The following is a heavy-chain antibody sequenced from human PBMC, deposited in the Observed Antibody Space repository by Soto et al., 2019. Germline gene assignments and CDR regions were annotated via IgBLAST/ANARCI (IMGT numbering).Heavy chain of an antibody. CDR2: IYYSGST. CDR3: ASVRRGGYDSLRYYYGMDV. CDR1: GGSMISYY. J-gene: IGHJ6*02. D-gene: IGHD5-12*01. V-gene: IGHV4-39*01. Sequence: SETLSLTCTVSGGSMISYYWGWIRQPPGKGLEWIGSIYYSGSTYYNPSLKSRVTISVDTSKNQFSLKLSSVTAADTAVYYCASVRRGGYDSLRYYYGMDVWGQGTTVT.